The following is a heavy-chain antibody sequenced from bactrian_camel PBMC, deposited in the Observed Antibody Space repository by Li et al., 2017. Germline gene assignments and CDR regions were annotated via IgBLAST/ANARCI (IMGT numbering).Heavy chain of an antibody. V-gene: IGHV3-2*01. J-gene: IGHJ4*01. CDR1: GFTFSTYY. D-gene: IGHD1*01. Sequence: HVPLVESGGGSVQAGGSLRLSCAASGFTFSTYYMSWVRQAPGKGLEWVSSIYTGGGSTYYADSVKGRFTIARATAEDTVYLQMENLEPEDTAIYSCNTDHVILRRLGHSTGPCFSDPGKGTQVTVS. CDR2: IYTGGGST.